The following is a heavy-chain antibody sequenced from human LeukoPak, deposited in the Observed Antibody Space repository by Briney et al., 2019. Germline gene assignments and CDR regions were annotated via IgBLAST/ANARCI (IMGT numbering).Heavy chain of an antibody. J-gene: IGHJ4*02. CDR3: ARDIRLWFVSEL. V-gene: IGHV3-48*03. D-gene: IGHD3-10*01. CDR1: GSTFNTFE. Sequence: GGSLRLSCAASGSTFNTFEMTWLRQAPGKGLEWLSYISTSGNTVFYAESVKGRFIISRDNARNALYLQMNSLRGEDTAVYYCARDIRLWFVSELWGQGTLVTVSS. CDR2: ISTSGNTV.